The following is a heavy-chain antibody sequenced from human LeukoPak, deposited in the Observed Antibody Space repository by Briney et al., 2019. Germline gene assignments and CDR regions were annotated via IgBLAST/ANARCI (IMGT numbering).Heavy chain of an antibody. CDR2: INSSSSTI. V-gene: IGHV3-48*02. CDR1: GFTFSSYA. D-gene: IGHD3-3*01. Sequence: GGSLRLSCAASGFTFSSYALNWVRQAPGKGLEWISYINSSSSTIYYTDSVKGRFTISRDNAKNSLYLQMNSLRDEDTAVYYCARDSGVDAHIDYWGQGTLATVSA. CDR3: ARDSGVDAHIDY. J-gene: IGHJ4*02.